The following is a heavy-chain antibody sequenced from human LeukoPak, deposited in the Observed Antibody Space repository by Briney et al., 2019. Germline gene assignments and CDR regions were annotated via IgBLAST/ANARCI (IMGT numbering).Heavy chain of an antibody. V-gene: IGHV1-46*01. J-gene: IGHJ4*02. Sequence: ASVKVSFKASGYTFTSYYMHWVRQAPGQGLEWMGIINPSGGSTSYAQKFQGRVTMTRDTSTSTVYMELSSLRSEDTAVYYCARDSASSYDSSGYYYEGFDYWGQGTLVTVSS. D-gene: IGHD3-22*01. CDR3: ARDSASSYDSSGYYYEGFDY. CDR2: INPSGGST. CDR1: GYTFTSYY.